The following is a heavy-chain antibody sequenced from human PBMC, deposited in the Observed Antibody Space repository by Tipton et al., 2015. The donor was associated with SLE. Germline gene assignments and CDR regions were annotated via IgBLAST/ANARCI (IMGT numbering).Heavy chain of an antibody. CDR3: ARASAFGWTDY. CDR1: GYSIRSGYY. Sequence: TLSLTCAVSGYSIRSGYYWGGIRQPPGKGLAWVGSIYHSGGTYNNPSLTSRVTISVDTSKNQFSLKLSSVTAADTAVYYCARASAFGWTDYWGQGTLVTVSS. V-gene: IGHV4-38-2*01. D-gene: IGHD3-10*01. J-gene: IGHJ4*02. CDR2: IYHSGGT.